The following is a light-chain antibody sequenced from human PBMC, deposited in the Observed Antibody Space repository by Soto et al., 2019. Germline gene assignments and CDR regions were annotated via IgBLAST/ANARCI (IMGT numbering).Light chain of an antibody. CDR2: DAS. J-gene: IGKJ1*01. V-gene: IGKV1-5*01. Sequence: DIQMTKSPSTLSASVGDRVTITCRASQSISSWLAWYQQKPGKAPKLLIYDASSLESGVPSRFSGSGSGTEFTLTISSLQPDDFAPYYCQQYNSYPWTFGQGTKVDIK. CDR3: QQYNSYPWT. CDR1: QSISSW.